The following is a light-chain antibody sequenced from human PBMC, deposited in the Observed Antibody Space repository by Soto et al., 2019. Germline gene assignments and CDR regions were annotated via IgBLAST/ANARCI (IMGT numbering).Light chain of an antibody. CDR2: EVS. CDR1: SSDVGGYNY. V-gene: IGLV2-8*01. CDR3: SSYAGSLWV. J-gene: IGLJ3*02. Sequence: QSVLTQPPSASGSPGQSVTISCTGTSSDVGGYNYVSWYQQHPGKAPKLMIYEVSKRPSGVPDRFSGSKSGNTASLTVSGLQAEDEADYYCSSYAGSLWVFGGGTQLTVL.